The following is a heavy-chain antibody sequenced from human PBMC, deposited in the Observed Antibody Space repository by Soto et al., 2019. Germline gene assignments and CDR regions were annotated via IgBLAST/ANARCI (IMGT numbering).Heavy chain of an antibody. CDR1: GFTFSSYG. CDR3: ARNGEWELLRDPLYYYYGMDV. D-gene: IGHD1-26*01. Sequence: QVQLVESGGGVVQPGRSLRLSCAASGFTFSSYGMHWVRQAPGKGLEWVAVISYDGSNKYYADSVKGRFTISRDNSKNTLYLQMNSLRAEDTAVYYCARNGEWELLRDPLYYYYGMDVW. V-gene: IGHV3-30*03. CDR2: ISYDGSNK. J-gene: IGHJ6*01.